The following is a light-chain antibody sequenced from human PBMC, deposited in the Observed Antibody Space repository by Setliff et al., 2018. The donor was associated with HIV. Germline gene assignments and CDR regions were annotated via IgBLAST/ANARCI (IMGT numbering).Light chain of an antibody. Sequence: QSVLAQPPSASGSPGQSVSISCTGTTSDIGNFDYVSWYQQHPGKAPKLIIYEVTKRPSGVPDRFSGSKSGNTASLTISGLQAEDEADYYCTSYSSRSTPYVFGTGTKVTVL. V-gene: IGLV2-8*01. J-gene: IGLJ1*01. CDR3: TSYSSRSTPYV. CDR1: TSDIGNFDY. CDR2: EVT.